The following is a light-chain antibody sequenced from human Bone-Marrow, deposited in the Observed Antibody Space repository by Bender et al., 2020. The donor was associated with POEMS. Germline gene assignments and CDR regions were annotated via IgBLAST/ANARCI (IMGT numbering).Light chain of an antibody. Sequence: FMLTQPHSVSASPGETVTISCTGSGGGIVDNYVQWYQQRPGSAPTTVIYEDYQRPSGVPDRFSGSIDISSKSASLTISGLQTEDEADYYCQTYDSRNLVVFGGGTKLTVL. J-gene: IGLJ2*01. V-gene: IGLV6-57*02. CDR3: QTYDSRNLVV. CDR2: EDY. CDR1: GGGIVDNY.